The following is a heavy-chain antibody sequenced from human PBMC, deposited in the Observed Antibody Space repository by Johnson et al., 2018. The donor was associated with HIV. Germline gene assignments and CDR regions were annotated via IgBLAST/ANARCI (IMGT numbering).Heavy chain of an antibody. CDR1: GFSFDSHA. Sequence: MMLVESGGGLVQPGGSLRLSCAASGFSFDSHAINWVRQAPGKGLQWVSAISYSGSSTYYADSVKGRFTISRDNSRSTVYLHMINLRADDTAVYYCARDRIQWWSYVGTFDVWGQGTTVTVSS. CDR3: ARDRIQWWSYVGTFDV. J-gene: IGHJ3*01. D-gene: IGHD2-15*01. V-gene: IGHV3-23*04. CDR2: ISYSGSST.